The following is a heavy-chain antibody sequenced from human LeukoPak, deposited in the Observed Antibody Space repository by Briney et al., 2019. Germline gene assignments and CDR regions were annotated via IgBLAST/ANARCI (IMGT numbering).Heavy chain of an antibody. V-gene: IGHV1-69*05. CDR2: IIPIFGTA. CDR3: ARGRWGWFGSFDP. Sequence: GSSVKVSCKASGGTFSSYAISWVRQAPGQGLEWMGGIIPIFGTANYAQKFQGRVTMTRNTSISTAYMELSSLRSEDTAVYYCARGRWGWFGSFDPWGQGTLVTVSS. CDR1: GGTFSSYA. D-gene: IGHD3-10*01. J-gene: IGHJ5*02.